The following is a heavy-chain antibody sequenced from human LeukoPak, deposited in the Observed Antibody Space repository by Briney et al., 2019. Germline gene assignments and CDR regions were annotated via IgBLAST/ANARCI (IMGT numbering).Heavy chain of an antibody. Sequence: SETLSLTCTVSGGSLNSTRYHWAWIRQPPGKGLEWIGSIFYSGSTYYTPSLKSRVTISVYTSKNQFSLKLSSVTAADTAVYYCARVNSGSSFDYWGQGTLATVSS. CDR3: ARVNSGSSFDY. V-gene: IGHV4-39*07. CDR2: IFYSGST. D-gene: IGHD3-10*01. J-gene: IGHJ4*02. CDR1: GGSLNSTRYH.